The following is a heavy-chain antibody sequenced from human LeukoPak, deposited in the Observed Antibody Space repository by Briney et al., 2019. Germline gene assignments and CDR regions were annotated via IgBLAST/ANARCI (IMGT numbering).Heavy chain of an antibody. Sequence: PGGSLRLSCAASGFTVSSNYMSWVRQAPGKGLEWVSVIYSGGSTYYADSVKGRFTISRDNSKSTLYLQMNSLRAEDTAVYYCARDPLQKRTVMVRGVTVTHHDHWGQGTLVTVSS. J-gene: IGHJ4*02. V-gene: IGHV3-66*01. D-gene: IGHD3-10*01. CDR2: IYSGGST. CDR1: GFTVSSNY. CDR3: ARDPLQKRTVMVRGVTVTHHDH.